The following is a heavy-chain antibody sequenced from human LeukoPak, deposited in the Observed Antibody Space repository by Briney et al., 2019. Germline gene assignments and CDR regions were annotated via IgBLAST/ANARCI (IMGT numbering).Heavy chain of an antibody. CDR1: GYTFTGYY. J-gene: IGHJ4*02. CDR2: INPNSGGT. D-gene: IGHD3-3*01. CDR3: ARVAPYYDFWSGYFLYFDY. Sequence: ASVKVSCKASGYTFTGYYMHWVRQAPGQGLEWMGWINPNSGGTNYAQKFQGRVTMTRDTSISTAYMELSRLRSDDTAVYYCARVAPYYDFWSGYFLYFDYWGQGTLVTVSS. V-gene: IGHV1-2*02.